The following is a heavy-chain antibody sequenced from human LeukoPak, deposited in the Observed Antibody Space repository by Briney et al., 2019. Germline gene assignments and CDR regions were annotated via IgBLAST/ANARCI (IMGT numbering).Heavy chain of an antibody. CDR3: TKDARTCHSSGCWKPSDY. J-gene: IGHJ4*02. D-gene: IGHD3-22*01. CDR1: RFHFRNYW. V-gene: IGHV3-74*01. CDR2: IYSDGTGT. Sequence: GGAPGLSFSAPRFHFRNYWVHWVRPAPGEGLVWVSPIYSDGTGTYADSVKGRFTISRDNANNTLYLQMNSLRVDDTAVYYCTKDARTCHSSGCWKPSDYWGQGALVTVSS.